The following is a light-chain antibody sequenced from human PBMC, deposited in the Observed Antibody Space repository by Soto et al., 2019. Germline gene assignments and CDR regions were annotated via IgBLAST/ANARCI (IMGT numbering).Light chain of an antibody. J-gene: IGLJ3*02. CDR3: CSYAGSSTLV. CDR1: SSDVGSYNL. V-gene: IGLV2-23*01. Sequence: QSAVTQPASVSGSPGQSITISCTGTSSDVGSYNLVSWYQQHPGKAPKLMIYEGSERPSGVSNRFSGSKSGNTASLTISGLQAEDEADYYCCSYAGSSTLVFGGGTKLTVL. CDR2: EGS.